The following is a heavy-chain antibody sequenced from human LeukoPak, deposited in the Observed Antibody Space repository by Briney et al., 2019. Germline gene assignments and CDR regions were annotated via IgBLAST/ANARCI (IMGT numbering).Heavy chain of an antibody. CDR1: GYAFSDHG. CDR3: ARGPNPRNTYGYNDK. Sequence: GASVKVSCTASGYAFSDHGVNWVRQAPGQGLEWMGWISGYNGHTSYAQKFQGRVMVTTDRYTNTAYLELRSLRSDDTAVYYCARGPNPRNTYGYNDKWGQGTLVTVSS. J-gene: IGHJ4*02. CDR2: ISGYNGHT. D-gene: IGHD5-18*01. V-gene: IGHV1-18*04.